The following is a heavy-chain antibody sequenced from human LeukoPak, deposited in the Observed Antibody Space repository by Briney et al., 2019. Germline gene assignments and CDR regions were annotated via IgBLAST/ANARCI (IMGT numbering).Heavy chain of an antibody. CDR3: ARIDTVVLPSTVFDY. Sequence: SETLSLTCAVYGGSFSGYYWSWIRQPPGKGLEWIGEINHSGSTNYNPSLKSRVTISVDTSRNQFSLKLSSVTAADTALYYCARIDTVVLPSTVFDYWGQGTLVTVSS. V-gene: IGHV4-34*01. J-gene: IGHJ4*02. CDR2: INHSGST. CDR1: GGSFSGYY. D-gene: IGHD2-2*01.